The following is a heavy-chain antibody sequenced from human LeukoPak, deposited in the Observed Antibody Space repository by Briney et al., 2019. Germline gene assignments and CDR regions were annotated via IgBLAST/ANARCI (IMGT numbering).Heavy chain of an antibody. Sequence: GGSLRLSSAASGFTFSSYSMNWVRQAPGKGLEWVSSISSSSSYIYYADSVKGRFTISRDNAKNSLYLQMNSLRAEDTAVYYCARSRSRGYDSSGYDAFDIWGQGTMVTVSS. J-gene: IGHJ3*02. CDR1: GFTFSSYS. CDR2: ISSSSSYI. D-gene: IGHD3-22*01. CDR3: ARSRSRGYDSSGYDAFDI. V-gene: IGHV3-21*01.